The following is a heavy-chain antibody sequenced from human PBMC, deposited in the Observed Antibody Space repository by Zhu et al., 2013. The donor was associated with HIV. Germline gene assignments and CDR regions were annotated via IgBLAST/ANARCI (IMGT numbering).Heavy chain of an antibody. CDR3: ARPSGKYYDSSGSTDAFDI. Sequence: VQLVQSGAEVKKPGSSVKVSCKASGGTFSTYTISWVRQAPGQGLEWMGWSIPLFGITSYAQKFQGRVTITADESTNTAFMELSSLRSEDTAVYYCARPSGKYYDSSGSTDAFDIWGQGTKVTVSS. CDR1: GGTFSTYT. J-gene: IGHJ3*02. CDR2: SIPLFGIT. V-gene: IGHV1-69*12. D-gene: IGHD3-22*01.